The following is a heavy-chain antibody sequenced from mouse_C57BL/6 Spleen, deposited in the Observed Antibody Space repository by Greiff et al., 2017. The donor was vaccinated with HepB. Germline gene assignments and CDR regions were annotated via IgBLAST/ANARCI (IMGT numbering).Heavy chain of an antibody. CDR1: GYTFTSYW. Sequence: QVQLQQPGAELVMPGASVKLSCKASGYTFTSYWMHWVKQRPGQGLEWIGEIDPSDSYTNYNQKFKGKSTLTVDKSSSTAYMQLSSLTSEDSAVYYCARRDLYYPWFAYWGQGTLVTVSA. J-gene: IGHJ3*01. D-gene: IGHD2-1*01. CDR2: IDPSDSYT. V-gene: IGHV1-69*01. CDR3: ARRDLYYPWFAY.